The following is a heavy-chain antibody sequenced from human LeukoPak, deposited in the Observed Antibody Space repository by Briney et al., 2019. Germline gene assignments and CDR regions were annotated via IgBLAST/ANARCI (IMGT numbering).Heavy chain of an antibody. CDR3: AKGGTYRDYFDY. D-gene: IGHD3-16*01. Sequence: PGRSLRLSCAASGFSFSNYGIHWVRQAPGKGLEWVTVISYDGSNKYYADSVKGRFTISRDNSKNTLYLQMNSLRAGDTAVYYCAKGGTYRDYFDYWGQGTLVTVSS. V-gene: IGHV3-30*18. CDR2: ISYDGSNK. J-gene: IGHJ4*02. CDR1: GFSFSNYG.